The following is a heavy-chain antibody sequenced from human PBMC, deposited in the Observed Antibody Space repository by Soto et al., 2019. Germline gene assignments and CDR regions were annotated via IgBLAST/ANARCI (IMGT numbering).Heavy chain of an antibody. CDR2: ISAYNGNT. D-gene: IGHD2-2*01. CDR3: ATTINCSSTSCYPYSFDY. V-gene: IGHV1-18*01. J-gene: IGHJ4*02. Sequence: ASVKVSCKASGYTFTSYGISWVRQAPGRGLEWMGWISAYNGNTNYAQKLQGRVTMTTDTSTSTAYMELRSLRSEDTAVYYCATTINCSSTSCYPYSFDYWGPGTLVTVSS. CDR1: GYTFTSYG.